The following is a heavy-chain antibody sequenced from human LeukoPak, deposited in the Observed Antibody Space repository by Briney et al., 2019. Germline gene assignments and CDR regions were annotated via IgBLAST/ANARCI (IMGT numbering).Heavy chain of an antibody. V-gene: IGHV4-59*01. CDR2: IYNSVNT. CDR1: GGSISGYY. CDR3: TRGLRAEY. D-gene: IGHD4-17*01. Sequence: SETLSLTCTVSGGSISGYYWTWIRQPPGKGLEWFGYIYNSVNTNSDPSLKSRVTISVDKSKNQFSLKLRSVTAADTAVYYCTRGLRAEYWGQGTLVTVSS. J-gene: IGHJ4*02.